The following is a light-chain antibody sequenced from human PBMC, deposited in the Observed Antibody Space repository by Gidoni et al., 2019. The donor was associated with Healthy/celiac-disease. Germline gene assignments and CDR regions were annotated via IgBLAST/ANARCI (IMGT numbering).Light chain of an antibody. J-gene: IGKJ1*01. CDR1: QSISSW. V-gene: IGKV1-5*03. Sequence: DIQMTQSPSTLSASVGDRVTITCRASQSISSWLAWYQQKPGKAPKLLIYKASSLESGVPSRFSGSGYGTECTLTISSLQPEDFAAYYCQQYNSYWTFGQGTKVEIK. CDR3: QQYNSYWT. CDR2: KAS.